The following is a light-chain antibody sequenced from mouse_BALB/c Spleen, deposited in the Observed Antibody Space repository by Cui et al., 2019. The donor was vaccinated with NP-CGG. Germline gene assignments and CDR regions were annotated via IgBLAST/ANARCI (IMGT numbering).Light chain of an antibody. CDR1: TGAVTTSNY. CDR3: ALWYSNHWV. J-gene: IGLJ1*01. Sequence: AVVTQESALTTSPGETVTLTCRSSTGAVTTSNYANWVQEKPDHLFTGLIGGTNNRAPGVPARFSGSLIGDKAALTITGAQTEDEAISFCALWYSNHWVFGGGTKLTVL. V-gene: IGLV1*01. CDR2: GTN.